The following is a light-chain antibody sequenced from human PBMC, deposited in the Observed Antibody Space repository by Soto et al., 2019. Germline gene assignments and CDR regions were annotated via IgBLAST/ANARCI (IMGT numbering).Light chain of an antibody. V-gene: IGLV2-14*01. Sequence: QSALTQPASVSGSPGQSITISCTGTSSDIGGYNYVSWYQQHPGKAPKLMIYDVSNRPSGVSNRFSGSKSGNTASLTISGRQAEDEADYYCRSYTSSRSYVFGTGTKLTVL. CDR2: DVS. CDR3: RSYTSSRSYV. CDR1: SSDIGGYNY. J-gene: IGLJ1*01.